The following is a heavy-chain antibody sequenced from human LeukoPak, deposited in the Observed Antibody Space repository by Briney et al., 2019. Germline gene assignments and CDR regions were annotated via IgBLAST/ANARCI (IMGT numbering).Heavy chain of an antibody. CDR3: ARVASAGGLNWFDP. CDR2: ISSSSSYT. V-gene: IGHV3-11*06. CDR1: GFTFSDYY. Sequence: GGSLRLSCAASGFTFSDYYMSWVRQAAGKGREWVSYISSSSSYTNYADSLKGRFTISRDNAKNSLYLQMNSLRAEDTAVYYCARVASAGGLNWFDPWGQGTLVTVSS. D-gene: IGHD6-13*01. J-gene: IGHJ5*02.